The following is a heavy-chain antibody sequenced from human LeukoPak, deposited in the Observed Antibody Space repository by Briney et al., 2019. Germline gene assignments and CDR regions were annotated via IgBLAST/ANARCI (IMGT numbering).Heavy chain of an antibody. J-gene: IGHJ4*02. CDR3: ARGVYIAAAQYGY. CDR2: IHSSGST. Sequence: SETLSLTCTVSGGSISDYYWTWIRQPPGKGLEWIAYIHSSGSTNYNPSLKSRVIISVDTSRSQLSLKLSSVTAADTAVYYCARGVYIAAAQYGYWGQGTLVTVSS. D-gene: IGHD6-13*01. V-gene: IGHV4-59*01. CDR1: GGSISDYY.